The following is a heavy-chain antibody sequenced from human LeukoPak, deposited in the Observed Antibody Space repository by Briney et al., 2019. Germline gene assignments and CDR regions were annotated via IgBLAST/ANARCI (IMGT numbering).Heavy chain of an antibody. D-gene: IGHD6-19*01. CDR2: IIPIFGTA. Sequence: VASVKVSCEASGGTFSSYAISWVRQAPGQGLEWMGGIIPIFGTANYAQKFQGRVTTTTDESTSTAYMELSSLRSEDTAVYYCASRVTVAGRGYFDYWGQGTLVTVSS. V-gene: IGHV1-69*05. CDR3: ASRVTVAGRGYFDY. CDR1: GGTFSSYA. J-gene: IGHJ4*02.